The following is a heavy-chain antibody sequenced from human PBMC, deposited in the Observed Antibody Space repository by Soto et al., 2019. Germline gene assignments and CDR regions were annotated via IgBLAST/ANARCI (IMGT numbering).Heavy chain of an antibody. Sequence: TCTGFGVSRVLQEPGQGLEWMGWISAYNGNTTYAQKLQSRVTMTTDTSTSTAYMELRSLRSDDTAVYYCEREMERYAGPFDYAGQRTLVTVSS. J-gene: IGHJ4*02. CDR2: ISAYNGNT. V-gene: IGHV1-18*01. CDR3: EREMERYAGPFDY. CDR1: TCTGFG. D-gene: IGHD2-2*01.